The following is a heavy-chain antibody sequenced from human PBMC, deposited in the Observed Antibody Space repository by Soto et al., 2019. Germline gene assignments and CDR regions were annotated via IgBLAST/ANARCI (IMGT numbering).Heavy chain of an antibody. V-gene: IGHV1-69*01. CDR3: ARGKRVYCRGPGCLPPPKYMYYYFGMDV. J-gene: IGHJ6*02. Sequence: QVQLVQSGAEVRKPGSSVKVSCKASGSSFSNYALNWVRQAPGQGLEWMGGIIPVYATTDYAHNFQGRVTFTADESTSTAYMDMSGLRSEDTAVYYCARGKRVYCRGPGCLPPPKYMYYYFGMDVWGQGTTVTVSS. CDR2: IIPVYATT. CDR1: GSSFSNYA. D-gene: IGHD2-15*01.